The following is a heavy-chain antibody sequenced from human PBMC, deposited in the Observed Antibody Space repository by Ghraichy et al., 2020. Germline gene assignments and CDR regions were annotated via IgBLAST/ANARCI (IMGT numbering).Heavy chain of an antibody. CDR1: GFTFSGFA. Sequence: GGSLRLSCAASGFTFSGFAMSWVRQAPGKGLEWVSRISAGGSTYYADSVKGRFTISRDISKNTLYLYMNSLRAEDTAVYYCAKASGSGTYYDPLSHFSGMDVWGQGSTVTVSS. D-gene: IGHD3-10*01. J-gene: IGHJ6*02. V-gene: IGHV3-23*01. CDR2: ISAGGST. CDR3: AKASGSGTYYDPLSHFSGMDV.